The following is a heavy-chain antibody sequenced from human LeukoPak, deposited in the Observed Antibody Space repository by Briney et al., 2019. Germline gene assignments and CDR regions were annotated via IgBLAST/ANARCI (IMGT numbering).Heavy chain of an antibody. V-gene: IGHV4-4*07. CDR3: AREGFQKRGYSGWDWFDP. CDR2: IYGNGST. J-gene: IGHJ5*02. Sequence: SETLSLTCTVSGDPISDYCWTWIRQPAGKGLEWIGRIYGNGSTNCNPSLKSRVAMSIDTSKMQFSLKLSSVTAADTAVYYCAREGFQKRGYSGWDWFDPWGQGTLVTVSS. D-gene: IGHD5-12*01. CDR1: GDPISDYC.